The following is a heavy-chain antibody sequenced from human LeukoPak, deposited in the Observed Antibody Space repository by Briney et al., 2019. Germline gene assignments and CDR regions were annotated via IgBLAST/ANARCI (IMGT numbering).Heavy chain of an antibody. CDR2: IIPIFGTA. Sequence: SVTVSCKASGGTFSSYAISWVRQAPGQGLEWMGGIIPIFGTANYAQKFQGRVTITADESTSTAYMELSSLRSEDTAVYYCARDHPSDDLPSYWGQGTLVTVSS. J-gene: IGHJ4*02. D-gene: IGHD1-1*01. CDR1: GGTFSSYA. V-gene: IGHV1-69*13. CDR3: ARDHPSDDLPSY.